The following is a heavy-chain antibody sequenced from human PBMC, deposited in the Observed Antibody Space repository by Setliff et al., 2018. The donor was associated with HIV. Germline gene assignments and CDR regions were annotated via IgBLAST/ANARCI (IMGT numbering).Heavy chain of an antibody. D-gene: IGHD4-17*01. Sequence: LSLTCIVFGASLKSHYWSWIRQSPGKRLEWIGSLSSSGRTRYNPSLESRVTISVDTSKNQFSLNLNSVTAADTAVYYCARNWVYSDYFRWGAPKDFYAMDVWGQGTTVTVSS. CDR3: ARNWVYSDYFRWGAPKDFYAMDV. J-gene: IGHJ6*02. CDR1: GASLKSHY. CDR2: LSSSGRT. V-gene: IGHV4-59*11.